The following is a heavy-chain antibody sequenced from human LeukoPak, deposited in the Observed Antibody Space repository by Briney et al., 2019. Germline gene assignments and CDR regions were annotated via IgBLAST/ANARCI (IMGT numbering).Heavy chain of an antibody. J-gene: IGHJ4*02. CDR3: TRGGSGSPLDY. CDR2: TRNKAKSYTT. CDR1: GFTFSDHY. V-gene: IGHV3-72*01. D-gene: IGHD1-26*01. Sequence: GGSLGLSCAASGFTFSDHYMDWVRQAPGKGLEWVGRTRNKAKSYTTEYAASVKGRFTISRDDSKNLLYLQMNSLKTEDTAVYYCTRGGSGSPLDYWGQGTLVTVSS.